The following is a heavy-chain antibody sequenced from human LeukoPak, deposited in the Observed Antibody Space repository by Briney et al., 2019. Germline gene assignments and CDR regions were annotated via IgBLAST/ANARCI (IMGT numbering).Heavy chain of an antibody. CDR3: AKEGYSHTSNYFDN. V-gene: IGHV3-43*02. D-gene: IGHD2-15*01. Sequence: GGSLRLSCAASGFMFDDSAMHWVRQAPGKGLEWFSLISGDGVSTFYADSVKGRFTISRDNSKNSLSLQMDSLTTEDTALYYCAKEGYSHTSNYFDNWGQGILVTVSS. J-gene: IGHJ4*02. CDR2: ISGDGVST. CDR1: GFMFDDSA.